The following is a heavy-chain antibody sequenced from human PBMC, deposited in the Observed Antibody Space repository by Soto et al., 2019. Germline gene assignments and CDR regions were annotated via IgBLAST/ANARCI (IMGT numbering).Heavy chain of an antibody. Sequence: SVEVSCEASGYTFNSYGISWVLQAPGQGLEWMGWISAYNGNTNYAQKLQGRVTISRNNSKNTLYLQMNSLRAEDTAVYYCAKLAVANYGMDVWAQGTTVTVSS. D-gene: IGHD6-19*01. V-gene: IGHV1-18*04. CDR3: AKLAVANYGMDV. CDR2: ISAYNGNT. J-gene: IGHJ6*02. CDR1: GYTFNSYG.